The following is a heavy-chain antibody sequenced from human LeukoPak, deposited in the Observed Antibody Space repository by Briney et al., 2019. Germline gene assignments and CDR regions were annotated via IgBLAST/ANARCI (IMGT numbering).Heavy chain of an antibody. Sequence: ASVKVSCKASGYTFTSYAIHWVRQAPGQRLEWMGWISAGNGNTKYSQNFQGRVTFISNTSATTAFMELSSLRSEDAAVYYCARDSGSGSNDYWSQGILVTVSS. CDR2: ISAGNGNT. CDR3: ARDSGSGSNDY. CDR1: GYTFTSYA. D-gene: IGHD1-26*01. J-gene: IGHJ4*02. V-gene: IGHV1-3*01.